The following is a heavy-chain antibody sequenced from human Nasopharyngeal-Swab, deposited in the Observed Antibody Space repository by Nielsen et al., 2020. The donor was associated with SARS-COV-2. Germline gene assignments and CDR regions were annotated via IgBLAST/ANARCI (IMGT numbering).Heavy chain of an antibody. CDR1: GGSISTSSYY. V-gene: IGHV4-39*02. CDR2: IYYSAST. J-gene: IGHJ6*02. D-gene: IGHD3-16*01. CDR3: AREGWGVIRGGYYGMDV. Sequence: SETLSLTCTVSGGSISTSSYYWGWIRQPPGKGLQWIGSIYYSASTYYNPSLKSRVTISRDTSKNQFSLKLSSVTAADTAVYYCAREGWGVIRGGYYGMDVWGQGTTVTVSS.